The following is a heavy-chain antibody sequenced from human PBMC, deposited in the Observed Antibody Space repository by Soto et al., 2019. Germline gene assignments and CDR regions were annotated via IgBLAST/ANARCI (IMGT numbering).Heavy chain of an antibody. CDR3: AKDWGSSGWYNWFDP. D-gene: IGHD6-13*01. Sequence: QVQLVESGGGVVQSGRSLRLSCAASGFTFSTSGMHWIRQAPGKGLAWVAMISHDGGATYYVDSVKGRFTISGGTDKNTLHLQMDSLRPEDTATYYCAKDWGSSGWYNWFDPWGQGTLVTVSS. CDR2: ISHDGGAT. J-gene: IGHJ5*02. CDR1: GFTFSTSG. V-gene: IGHV3-30*18.